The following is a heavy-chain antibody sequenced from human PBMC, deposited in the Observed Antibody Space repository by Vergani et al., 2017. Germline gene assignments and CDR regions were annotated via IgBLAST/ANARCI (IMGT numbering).Heavy chain of an antibody. J-gene: IGHJ4*02. V-gene: IGHV3-66*04. CDR1: GFTVSSNY. D-gene: IGHD1-26*01. CDR3: AKRELGSRFDY. CDR2: IYSGGST. Sequence: EVQLVESGGGLVQPGGSLRLSCAASGFTVSSNYMSWVRQAPGKGLEWVSVIYSGGSTYYADSVKGRFTISRDNSKNTLYLQMNSLRAEDTAVYYCAKRELGSRFDYWGQGTLVTVSS.